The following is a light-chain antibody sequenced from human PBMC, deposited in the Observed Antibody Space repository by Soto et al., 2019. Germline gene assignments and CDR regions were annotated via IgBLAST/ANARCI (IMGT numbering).Light chain of an antibody. CDR2: DAS. Sequence: EIVLTQSPATLSLSPGERATLSCRASQSVSSYLAWYQQKPGQAPRLLIYDASNRATGIPARFSGSGSGTEFTLTISSLEPEDFAVYYCQQRGTFGQGTQVEIK. CDR1: QSVSSY. V-gene: IGKV3-11*01. CDR3: QQRGT. J-gene: IGKJ1*01.